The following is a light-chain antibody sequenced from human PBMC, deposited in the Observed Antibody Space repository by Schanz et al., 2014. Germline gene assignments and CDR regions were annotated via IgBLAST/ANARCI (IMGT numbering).Light chain of an antibody. V-gene: IGLV2-14*03. J-gene: IGLJ3*02. CDR2: DVS. Sequence: QSALTQPASVSGSPGQSITISCTGTSSDVGGYNYVSWYQQHPGKAPKLMIYDVSNRPSGVSNRFSGSRSGNTASLTISGLQTEDEADYYCTSYSTDRIPVFGGGTKLTVL. CDR1: SSDVGGYNY. CDR3: TSYSTDRIPV.